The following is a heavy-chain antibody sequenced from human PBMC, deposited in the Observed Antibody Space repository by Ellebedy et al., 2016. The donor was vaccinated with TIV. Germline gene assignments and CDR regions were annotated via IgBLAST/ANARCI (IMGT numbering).Heavy chain of an antibody. CDR3: TRAVAAADFPIY. CDR1: GFTFSSYS. CDR2: ISSTSAYI. D-gene: IGHD6-13*01. Sequence: GGSLRLSCAASGFTFSSYSMNWVRQAPGKGLEWISCISSTSAYIYYADSVKGRFTVSRDNAKNSVYLQMNSLRAEDTAVYYCTRAVAAADFPIYWGQGTLVTVSS. V-gene: IGHV3-21*01. J-gene: IGHJ4*02.